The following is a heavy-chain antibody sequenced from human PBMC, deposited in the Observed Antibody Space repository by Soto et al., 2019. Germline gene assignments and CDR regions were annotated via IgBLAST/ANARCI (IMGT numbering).Heavy chain of an antibody. V-gene: IGHV3-30*03. CDR1: EFTFSSHL. CDR3: ARAEAFSAPYYLDY. CDR2: MSNDGDYK. D-gene: IGHD1-26*01. Sequence: VQLVESGGGVVQPGRSLRLSCGASEFTFSSHLMHWVRQAPGKGLEWVAFMSNDGDYKNYADSVKGRFTISRDNSTDTVYLDIHSLRPEDTALYHWARAEAFSAPYYLDYWGQGTLVIVS. J-gene: IGHJ4*02.